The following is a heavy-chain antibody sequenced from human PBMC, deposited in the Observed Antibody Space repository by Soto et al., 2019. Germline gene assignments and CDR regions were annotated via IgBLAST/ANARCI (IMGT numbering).Heavy chain of an antibody. J-gene: IGHJ4*02. Sequence: VQLVESGGGVVQPGRSLRLSCVASGFTFTNYGMHWVRQAPGKGLEWVAVIWYDGNNKYYADSVKGRFAISKDNSQNTLYLQMNNLRPEDTAVYYCTRDPYGGSRYYFDSWGQGTLVTVSS. CDR2: IWYDGNNK. V-gene: IGHV3-33*01. D-gene: IGHD1-26*01. CDR1: GFTFTNYG. CDR3: TRDPYGGSRYYFDS.